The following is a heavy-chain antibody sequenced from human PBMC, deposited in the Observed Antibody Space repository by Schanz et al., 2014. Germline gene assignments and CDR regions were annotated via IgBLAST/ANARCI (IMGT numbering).Heavy chain of an antibody. Sequence: QVQLQESGPGLVKPSATLTLTCDVSGVSITTSNWWSWIRQPAGKGLEWIGRIYSTGSTNYNPSRKMRVTSSKATAKNQFPRKLPSATAADTAVYDCARDMVENWFDSWGQGTLVTVSS. CDR2: IYSTGST. CDR3: ARDMVENWFDS. J-gene: IGHJ5*01. D-gene: IGHD3-10*01. CDR1: GVSITTSNW. V-gene: IGHV4-4*07.